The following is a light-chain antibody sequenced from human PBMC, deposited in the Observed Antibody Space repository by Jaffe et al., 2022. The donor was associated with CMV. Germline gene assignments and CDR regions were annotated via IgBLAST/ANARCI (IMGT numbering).Light chain of an antibody. CDR3: HQYNNWPQT. Sequence: EIVMTQSPDTLSVSPGERATLSCRASHSVSSHLAWFQQKPGQAPRLLIYGASTRATGIPARFSGSGSGTEFTLTISSLQSEDFALYYCHQYNNWPQTFGQGTKVEVK. CDR1: HSVSSH. J-gene: IGKJ1*01. V-gene: IGKV3D-15*01. CDR2: GAS.